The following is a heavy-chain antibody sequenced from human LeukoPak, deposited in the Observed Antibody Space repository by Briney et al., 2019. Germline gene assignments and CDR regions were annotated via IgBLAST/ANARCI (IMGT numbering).Heavy chain of an antibody. V-gene: IGHV3-43D*03. CDR2: ISWDGGST. D-gene: IGHD3-22*01. Sequence: GGSPRLSCAASGFTFDDYAMHWVRQTPGKGLEWVSLISWDGGSTYYADSVKGRFTISRDNSKNSLYLQMNSLRAEDTALYYCAKDSGYYYDSSGYLDYWGQGTLVTVSS. CDR1: GFTFDDYA. CDR3: AKDSGYYYDSSGYLDY. J-gene: IGHJ4*02.